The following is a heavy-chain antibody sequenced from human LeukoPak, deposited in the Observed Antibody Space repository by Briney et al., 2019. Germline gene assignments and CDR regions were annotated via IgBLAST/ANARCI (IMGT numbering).Heavy chain of an antibody. Sequence: GGSLRLSCAASGFTVSSNYMSWVRQAPGKGLEWVSVIYSGGSTYYADSVKGRFTISRDNSKNTLYLQMNSLRAEDTAVYYCARSDLYGDYPPGKYWGQGTLVTVSS. CDR2: IYSGGST. D-gene: IGHD4-17*01. J-gene: IGHJ4*02. CDR3: ARSDLYGDYPPGKY. V-gene: IGHV3-66*01. CDR1: GFTVSSNY.